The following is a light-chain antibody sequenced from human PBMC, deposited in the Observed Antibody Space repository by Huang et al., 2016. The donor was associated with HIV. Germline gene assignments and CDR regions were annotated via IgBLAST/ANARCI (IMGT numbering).Light chain of an antibody. CDR1: RSVSTN. J-gene: IGKJ4*01. Sequence: EIVMTQSPATLSVSPGQRVTLSCRANRSVSTNLAWYQQRHGQAPRLLIYGSSTRATGIPARFSGSGSGTDFSLTISSLQSEDFALYYCHQYNNWRLSFGGGTRV. CDR2: GSS. V-gene: IGKV3-15*01. CDR3: HQYNNWRLS.